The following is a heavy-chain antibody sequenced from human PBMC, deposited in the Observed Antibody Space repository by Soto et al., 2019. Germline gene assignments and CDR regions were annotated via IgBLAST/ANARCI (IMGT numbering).Heavy chain of an antibody. CDR1: GYTFTNYY. V-gene: IGHV1-46*04. CDR2: IHYSGATP. J-gene: IGHJ4*02. CDR3: ATGGRDFSTIGSFDY. D-gene: IGHD3-10*01. Sequence: QVQLVQSGAEVKRPGASVKVSCKASGYTFTNYYMHWVRQAPGQGLEWMGVIHYSGATPTYAQKLQGRGAMARDTSASSVYVVPSSLISEDTAVDYCATGGRDFSTIGSFDYWGQGTLVTVSS.